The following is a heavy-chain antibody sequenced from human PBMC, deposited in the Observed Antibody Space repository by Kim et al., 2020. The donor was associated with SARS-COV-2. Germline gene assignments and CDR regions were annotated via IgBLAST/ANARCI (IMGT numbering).Heavy chain of an antibody. V-gene: IGHV3-9*01. CDR2: ISWNSGSI. CDR1: GFTFGDYA. J-gene: IGHJ4*02. D-gene: IGHD3-22*01. CDR3: XKGPXRYYDSSGYDY. Sequence: GGSLRLSCAASGFTFGDYAMHWVRQAPGKGLEWVSGISWNSGSIGYADSVKGRFPXXXXNPKKSLYLQMNSLRAEDTXXYXCXKGPXRYYDSSGYDYLGQGTXXXVSS.